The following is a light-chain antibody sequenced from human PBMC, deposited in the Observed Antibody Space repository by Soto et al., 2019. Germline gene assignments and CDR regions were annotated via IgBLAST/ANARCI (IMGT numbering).Light chain of an antibody. CDR1: SSDVGAYNY. CDR3: SSYTTISTVV. J-gene: IGLJ2*01. CDR2: EVS. V-gene: IGLV2-14*01. Sequence: QSALTQPASVSGSPGQSITISCTGTSSDVGAYNYVSWYQQHPVKAPKLMIYEVSNRPSGVSNRFSGSKSGNTASLTISGLQAEDEADYYCSSYTTISTVVFGGGTKLTVL.